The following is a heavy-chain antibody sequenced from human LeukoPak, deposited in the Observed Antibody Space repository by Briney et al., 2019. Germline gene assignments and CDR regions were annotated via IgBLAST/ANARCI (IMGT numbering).Heavy chain of an antibody. Sequence: SETLSLTCTVSGGSISRSGYYWGWIRQPPGKGLEWIGSIYHSGSTYYNPSLKSRVAISVDTSKNQFSLQVYSLTAADTAVYFCARAMRVYDSRGYYYLGGAFDMWGQGTKVTVSS. CDR3: ARAMRVYDSRGYYYLGGAFDM. V-gene: IGHV4-39*07. J-gene: IGHJ3*02. CDR2: IYHSGST. CDR1: GGSISRSGYY. D-gene: IGHD3-22*01.